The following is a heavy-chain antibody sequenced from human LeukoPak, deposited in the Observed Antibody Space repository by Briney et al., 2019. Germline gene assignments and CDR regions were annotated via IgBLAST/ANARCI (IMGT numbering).Heavy chain of an antibody. Sequence: SVKVSCKASGGTFSSYAISWVRQAPGQGLEWMGGIIPIFGTANYAQKFQGRVTITADESTSTAYMELSSLRSEDTAVYYCAREVVIMKALDYWGQGTLVTVSS. CDR2: IIPIFGTA. CDR1: GGTFSSYA. V-gene: IGHV1-69*01. D-gene: IGHD3-3*01. J-gene: IGHJ4*02. CDR3: AREVVIMKALDY.